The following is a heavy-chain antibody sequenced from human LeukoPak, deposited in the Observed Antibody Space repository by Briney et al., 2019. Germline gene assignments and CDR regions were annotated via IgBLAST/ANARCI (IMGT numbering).Heavy chain of an antibody. CDR1: GGSISSYY. D-gene: IGHD5-18*01. CDR3: ASEDRGYSYGAPGY. CDR2: IYTSGST. V-gene: IGHV4-4*07. J-gene: IGHJ4*02. Sequence: SETLSLTCTVSGGSISSYYWSWIRQPAGKGLEWIGRIYTSGSTNYNPSLKSRVTMSVDTSKNQFSLKLSSVTAADTAVYYCASEDRGYSYGAPGYWGQGTLVTVSS.